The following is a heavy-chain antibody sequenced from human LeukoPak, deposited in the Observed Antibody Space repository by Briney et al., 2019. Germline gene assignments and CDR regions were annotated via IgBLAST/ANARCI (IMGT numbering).Heavy chain of an antibody. V-gene: IGHV3-30*02. J-gene: IGHJ4*02. CDR3: ARDFPHICSSYSCYVDS. CDR1: GFTFSSYG. D-gene: IGHD2-2*01. Sequence: PGGSLRLSCAASGFTFSSYGMHWVRQAPGKGLEWVAFIRYDGSNKYYADSVKGRFTISRDNAKSSLYLQMNSLRAEDTAVYYCARDFPHICSSYSCYVDSWGQGTLVTVSS. CDR2: IRYDGSNK.